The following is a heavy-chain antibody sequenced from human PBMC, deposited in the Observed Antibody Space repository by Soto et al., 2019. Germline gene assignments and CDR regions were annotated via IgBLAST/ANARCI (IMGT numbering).Heavy chain of an antibody. D-gene: IGHD2-2*01. J-gene: IGHJ6*02. CDR2: ISYDGSKE. Sequence: QVQLVESGGGVVQPGRSLRLSCAASGFIFSSFDMHWVRQAPGKGLEWVAVISYDGSKEYYADSVKGRFTISRDNSKDTVYVEMNSLRAADTAVYYCAKGTRAGWIPAQDAMDVWGQGTTVTVSS. V-gene: IGHV3-30*18. CDR1: GFIFSSFD. CDR3: AKGTRAGWIPAQDAMDV.